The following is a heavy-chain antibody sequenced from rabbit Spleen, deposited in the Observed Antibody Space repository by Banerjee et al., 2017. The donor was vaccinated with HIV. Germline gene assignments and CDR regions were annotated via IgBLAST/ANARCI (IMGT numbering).Heavy chain of an antibody. Sequence: QEQLVESGGGLVQPTGSLTLTCTASGVSFTISSYMCWVRQAPGKGLEWIACIDAGDSGFTYFANWAKGRFTVSKASSTTVTLQMTSLTAADTATYFCARDTSSSFSSYGMDLWGQGTLVTVS. J-gene: IGHJ6*01. CDR1: GVSFTISSY. CDR3: ARDTSSSFSSYGMDL. D-gene: IGHD1-1*01. CDR2: IDAGDSGFT. V-gene: IGHV1S45*01.